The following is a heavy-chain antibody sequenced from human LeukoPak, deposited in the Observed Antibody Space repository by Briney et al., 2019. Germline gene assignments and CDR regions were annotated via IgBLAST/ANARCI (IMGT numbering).Heavy chain of an antibody. Sequence: QPGGSLRLSCAASGFTFSSYAMSWVRQAPGKGLEWVSAISGSGGSTYYAGSVKGRFTISRDNSKNTLYLEMNSLRAEDTAVYYCGRGSPSGYYYFDYWGRGTLVTVSS. D-gene: IGHD3-22*01. CDR3: GRGSPSGYYYFDY. V-gene: IGHV3-23*01. J-gene: IGHJ4*02. CDR1: GFTFSSYA. CDR2: ISGSGGST.